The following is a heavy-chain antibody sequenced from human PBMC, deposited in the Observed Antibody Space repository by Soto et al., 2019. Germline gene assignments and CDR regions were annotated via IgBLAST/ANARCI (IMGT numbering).Heavy chain of an antibody. CDR1: GYIFTNYW. V-gene: IGHV5-51*01. D-gene: IGHD3-22*01. J-gene: IGHJ4*02. CDR2: IYPGDSDT. Sequence: GESLKISCKGSGYIFTNYWIGWMRQMPGKGLEWMGVIYPGDSDTRYNPSFQGQVTISADKSIGIAYLQWSSLKASDTAMYYCARRFDSSAYYGLWGQGTLVTVSS. CDR3: ARRFDSSAYYGL.